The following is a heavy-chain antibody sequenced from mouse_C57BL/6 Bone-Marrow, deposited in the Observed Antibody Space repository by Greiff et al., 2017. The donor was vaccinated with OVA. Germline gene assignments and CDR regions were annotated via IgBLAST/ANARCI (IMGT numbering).Heavy chain of an antibody. V-gene: IGHV1-53*01. Sequence: QVQLQQPGTELVKPGASVKLSCKASGYTFTSYWMHWVKQRPGQGLEWIGNINPNNGGTSYNQKFKGKATLTVDKSSSTAYMELRSLTSEDSAVYYCAREGVTGFDYWGQGTTLTVSS. CDR2: INPNNGGT. CDR1: GYTFTSYW. D-gene: IGHD2-2*01. J-gene: IGHJ2*01. CDR3: AREGVTGFDY.